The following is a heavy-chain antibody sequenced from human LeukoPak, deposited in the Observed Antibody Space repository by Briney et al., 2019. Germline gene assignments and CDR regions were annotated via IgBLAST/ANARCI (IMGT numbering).Heavy chain of an antibody. D-gene: IGHD2-2*01. CDR2: INHSGST. CDR3: ARGHFIVVVPAAISWFDP. J-gene: IGHJ5*02. V-gene: IGHV4-34*01. CDR1: GGSFSGYY. Sequence: PSETLSLTCAVYGGSFSGYYWSWIRQPPGKGLEWIGEINHSGSTNYNPSLKSRVTISVDTSKNQFSLKLSSVTAADTAVYYCARGHFIVVVPAAISWFDPWGQGTLVTVSS.